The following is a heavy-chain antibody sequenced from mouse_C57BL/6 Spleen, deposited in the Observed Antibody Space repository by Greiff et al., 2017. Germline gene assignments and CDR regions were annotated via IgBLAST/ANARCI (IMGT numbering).Heavy chain of an antibody. CDR2: ISSGSSTI. CDR3: ARPGGSRYYYAMDY. V-gene: IGHV5-17*01. J-gene: IGHJ4*01. CDR1: GFTFSDYG. D-gene: IGHD1-1*01. Sequence: EVHLVESGGGLVKPGGSLKLSCAASGFTFSDYGMHWVRQAPEKGLEWVAYISSGSSTIYYADTVKGRFTISRDNAKNTLFLQMTSLRSEDTAMYYCARPGGSRYYYAMDYWGQGTSVTVSS.